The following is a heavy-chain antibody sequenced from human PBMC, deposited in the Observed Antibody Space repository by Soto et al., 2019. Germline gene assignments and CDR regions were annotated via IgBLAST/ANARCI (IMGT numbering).Heavy chain of an antibody. CDR2: IYYSGST. V-gene: IGHV4-39*02. J-gene: IGHJ3*02. D-gene: IGHD6-13*01. CDR3: ARDVLGIAGAGTYAFDI. Sequence: QLQLQESGPGLVKPSETLSLTCTVSGGSISSSSYYWGWIRQPPGKGLEWIGSIYYSGSTYYNPSLKSRVTISVDTSKNQFSLKLSSVTAADTAVYYCARDVLGIAGAGTYAFDIWGQGTMVTVSS. CDR1: GGSISSSSYY.